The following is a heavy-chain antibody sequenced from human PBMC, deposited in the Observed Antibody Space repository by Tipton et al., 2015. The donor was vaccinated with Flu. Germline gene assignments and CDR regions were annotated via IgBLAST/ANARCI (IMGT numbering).Heavy chain of an antibody. V-gene: IGHV3-66*01. D-gene: IGHD4-11*01. CDR3: ARNLPVTTRGY. J-gene: IGHJ4*02. Sequence: SLRLSCAASGFTVSNNYMSWVRQAPGKGLEWVSLIYSGGTTYYADSVKGRFTISRDGSKNTLYLQMNSLRAEDTAVYYCARNLPVTTRGYWGQGTLVTVSS. CDR1: GFTVSNNY. CDR2: IYSGGTT.